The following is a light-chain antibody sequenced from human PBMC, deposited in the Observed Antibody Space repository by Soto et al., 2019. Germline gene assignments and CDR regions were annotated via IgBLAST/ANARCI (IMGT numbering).Light chain of an antibody. CDR1: QTVTSDY. Sequence: EIVLTQSPGTLSLSPGERATLSCRASQTVTSDYLAWYQQKPGQAPRLLIYGASDRAAGIPARFSASGTGTDFTLTISDVQPEDFAVYYCHQRQSWPRTFGQGTKVDI. CDR3: HQRQSWPRT. J-gene: IGKJ1*01. CDR2: GAS. V-gene: IGKV3-11*01.